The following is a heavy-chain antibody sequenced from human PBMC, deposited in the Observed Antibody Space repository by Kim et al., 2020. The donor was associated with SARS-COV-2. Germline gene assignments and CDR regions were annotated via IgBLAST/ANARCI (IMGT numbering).Heavy chain of an antibody. CDR1: GFTFSNAW. V-gene: IGHV3-15*01. D-gene: IGHD3-22*01. Sequence: GGSLRLSCAASGFTFSNAWMSWVRQAPGKGLEWVGRIKSKTDGGTTDYAAPVKGRFTISRDDSKNTLYLQMNSLKTEDTAVYYCTTADPKTYYYDSSGYYILDLFDYWGQGTLVTVSS. J-gene: IGHJ4*02. CDR2: IKSKTDGGTT. CDR3: TTADPKTYYYDSSGYYILDLFDY.